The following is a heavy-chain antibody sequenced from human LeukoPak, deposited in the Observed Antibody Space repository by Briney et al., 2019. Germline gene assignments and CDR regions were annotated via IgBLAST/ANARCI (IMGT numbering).Heavy chain of an antibody. J-gene: IGHJ1*01. CDR1: GGTFSSYA. CDR2: IIPILGIA. D-gene: IGHD3-10*01. Sequence: ASVKVSCKASGGTFSSYAISWVRQAPGQGLEWMGRIIPILGIANYAQKFQGRVTITADKSTSTAYMELSSLRSEDTAVYYCARGAPKPYGSGTYLQHWGQGTLVTVSS. CDR3: ARGAPKPYGSGTYLQH. V-gene: IGHV1-69*04.